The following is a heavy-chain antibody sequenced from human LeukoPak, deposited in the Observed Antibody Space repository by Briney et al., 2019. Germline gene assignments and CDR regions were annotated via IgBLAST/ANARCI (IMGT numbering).Heavy chain of an antibody. J-gene: IGHJ4*02. Sequence: GGSLRLSCAASGFTFSSYVMHWVRQAPGKGLEWVAVISYDGSNKYYADSVEGRFTISRDNSKNTLYLQMNSLRAEDTAVYYCARVRGFLEWLLPYWGQGTLVTVSS. CDR2: ISYDGSNK. CDR3: ARVRGFLEWLLPY. D-gene: IGHD3-3*01. V-gene: IGHV3-30*19. CDR1: GFTFSSYV.